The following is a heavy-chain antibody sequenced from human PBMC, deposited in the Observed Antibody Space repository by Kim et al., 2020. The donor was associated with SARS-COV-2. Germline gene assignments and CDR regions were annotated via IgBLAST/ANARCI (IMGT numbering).Heavy chain of an antibody. Sequence: EYDAPVKGRFSISRDDSKNTLYLQMNSLKSEDSAVYYCTTYYDGKGDYWGQGTLVTVSS. D-gene: IGHD3-22*01. J-gene: IGHJ4*02. V-gene: IGHV3-15*01. CDR3: TTYYDGKGDY.